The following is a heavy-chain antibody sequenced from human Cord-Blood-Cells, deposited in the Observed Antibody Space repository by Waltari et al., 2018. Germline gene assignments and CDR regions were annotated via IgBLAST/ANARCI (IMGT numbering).Heavy chain of an antibody. Sequence: EVQLLESGGGLVQPGGYLRLSCAASGFTFSSYAMSWVRQAPGKGLEWVSAMSGSGCSTYYADSVKGRFTISRDNSKNTLYLQMNSLRAEDTAVYYCAKRQGYYYYYGMDVWGQGTTVTVSS. CDR3: AKRQGYYYYYGMDV. J-gene: IGHJ6*02. CDR1: GFTFSSYA. CDR2: MSGSGCST. V-gene: IGHV3-23*01.